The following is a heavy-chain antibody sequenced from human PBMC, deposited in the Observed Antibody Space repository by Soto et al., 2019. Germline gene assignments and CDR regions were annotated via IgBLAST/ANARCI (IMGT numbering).Heavy chain of an antibody. CDR1: GFTFISYA. J-gene: IGHJ6*02. D-gene: IGHD6-13*01. CDR3: ARDYSSSWYWETMGYGMDV. Sequence: GGSLRLSCAASGFTFISYAMHWVRQAPGKGLEWVAVISYDGSNKYYADSVKGRFTISRDNSKNTLYLQMNSLRAEDTAVYYCARDYSSSWYWETMGYGMDVWGQGTTVTVSS. CDR2: ISYDGSNK. V-gene: IGHV3-30-3*01.